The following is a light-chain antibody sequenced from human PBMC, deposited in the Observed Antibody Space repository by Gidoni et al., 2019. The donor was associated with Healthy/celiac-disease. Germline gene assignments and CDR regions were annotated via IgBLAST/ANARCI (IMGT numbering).Light chain of an antibody. CDR1: QSVSSY. V-gene: IGKV3-11*01. CDR2: DVS. J-gene: IGKJ5*01. CDR3: QQRSNWPQIT. Sequence: EIVLTQSPATLSLSPGERATLSCRASQSVSSYLAWYHQKPGQAPRLLIYDVSNRATGIPARFSGSGSGTDFTLTISSLEPEDFAVYYCQQRSNWPQITFGQGTRLEIK.